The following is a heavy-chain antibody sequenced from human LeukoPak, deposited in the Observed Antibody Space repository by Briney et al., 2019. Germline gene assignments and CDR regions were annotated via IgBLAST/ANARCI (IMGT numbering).Heavy chain of an antibody. CDR3: ARDSPYYYDSSGYPFDY. V-gene: IGHV4-59*12. CDR2: IYYSGST. CDR1: GGSISSYY. J-gene: IGHJ4*02. D-gene: IGHD3-22*01. Sequence: SETLSLTCTVSGGSISSYYWSWIRQPPGKGLEWIGYIYYSGSTNYNPSLKSRVTMSVDTSKNQFSLKLSSVTAADTAVYYCARDSPYYYDSSGYPFDYWGQGTLVTVSS.